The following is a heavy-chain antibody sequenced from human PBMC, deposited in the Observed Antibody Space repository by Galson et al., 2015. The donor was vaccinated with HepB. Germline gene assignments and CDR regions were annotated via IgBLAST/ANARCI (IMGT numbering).Heavy chain of an antibody. CDR3: TTDPHYYDSSGYYLGTY. V-gene: IGHV3-49*04. D-gene: IGHD3-22*01. CDR2: IRSKAYGGTT. Sequence: SLRLSCAGSGFTFGDYSLSWVRQTPGKGLEWVGFIRSKAYGGTTEYAASVQGRFTISRDDSKSIAYLQMNSLKTEDTAVYYCTTDPHYYDSSGYYLGTYWGQGTLVTVSS. CDR1: GFTFGDYS. J-gene: IGHJ4*02.